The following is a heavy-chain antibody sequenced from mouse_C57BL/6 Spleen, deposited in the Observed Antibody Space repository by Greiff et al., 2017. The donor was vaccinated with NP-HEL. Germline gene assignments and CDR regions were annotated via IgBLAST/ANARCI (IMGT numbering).Heavy chain of an antibody. Sequence: VQLQQSGPGLVQPSQSLSITCTASGFSLTSYGVHWVRQSPGKGLEWLGVIWSGGSTDYNAAFISRLSISKDNSKSQVFFKMNSLQADDTAIYYDARNGIYDYDGYYFDYWGQGTTLTVSS. D-gene: IGHD2-4*01. CDR3: ARNGIYDYDGYYFDY. V-gene: IGHV2-2*01. CDR2: IWSGGST. J-gene: IGHJ2*01. CDR1: GFSLTSYG.